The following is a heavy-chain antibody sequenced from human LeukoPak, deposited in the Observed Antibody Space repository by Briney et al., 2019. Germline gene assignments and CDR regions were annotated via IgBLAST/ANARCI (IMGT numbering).Heavy chain of an antibody. D-gene: IGHD5-24*01. J-gene: IGHJ4*02. CDR1: GFTFSVSY. V-gene: IGHV3-11*01. CDR2: ISSSGSTI. Sequence: PGGSLRLPCSASGFTFSVSYMSWIRQAPGKGLEWISYISSSGSTIYYADSVKGRFTISRDNAKNSLYLQMDRLRAEDTAVYYCARDWIGDGYNYYHYFDYWGQGTLVTVSS. CDR3: ARDWIGDGYNYYHYFDY.